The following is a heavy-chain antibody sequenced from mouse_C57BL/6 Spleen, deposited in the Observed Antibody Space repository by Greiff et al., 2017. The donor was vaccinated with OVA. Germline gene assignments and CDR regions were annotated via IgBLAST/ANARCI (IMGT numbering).Heavy chain of an antibody. CDR2: IYPGDGDT. CDR1: GYAFSSSW. D-gene: IGHD1-1*01. J-gene: IGHJ2*01. V-gene: IGHV1-82*01. CDR3: ARDYYGSSNY. Sequence: QVQLQQSGPELVKPGASVKISCKASGYAFSSSWMNWVKQRPGKGLEWIGRIYPGDGDTNYNGKFKDKATLTADKSSSTAYMQLSSLTSEDSAVYFCARDYYGSSNYWGQGTTLTVSS.